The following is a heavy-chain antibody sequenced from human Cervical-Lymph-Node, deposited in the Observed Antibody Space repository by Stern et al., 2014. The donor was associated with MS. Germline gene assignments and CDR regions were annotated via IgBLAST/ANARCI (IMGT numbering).Heavy chain of an antibody. D-gene: IGHD3-3*01. J-gene: IGHJ3*01. CDR2: IESSGST. CDR1: GGSINSGGYY. Sequence: QLQLQESGPGLVRPSQTLSVTCSVSGGSINSGGYYWSWIRPHPGKGLEWIAYIESSGSTYINPSLKSRVTISIDTSKNQFSLRVRSVTAADTAVYYCAREGRFLKWSFSWGQGTLVSVSS. V-gene: IGHV4-31*03. CDR3: AREGRFLKWSFS.